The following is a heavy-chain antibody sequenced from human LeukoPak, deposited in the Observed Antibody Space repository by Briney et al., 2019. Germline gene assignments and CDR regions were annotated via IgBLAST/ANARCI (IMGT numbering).Heavy chain of an antibody. V-gene: IGHV4-4*07. CDR2: IYTSGST. D-gene: IGHD5-18*01. J-gene: IGHJ6*02. CDR3: ARENVGTAMVGYYYYYNGMDV. Sequence: SETLSLTCTVSGGSISSYYWSWIRQPAGKGLEWIGRIYTSGSTNYNPSLKSRVTMSVDTSKNQFSLKLSSVTAADTAVYYCARENVGTAMVGYYYYYNGMDVWGQGTTVTVSS. CDR1: GGSISSYY.